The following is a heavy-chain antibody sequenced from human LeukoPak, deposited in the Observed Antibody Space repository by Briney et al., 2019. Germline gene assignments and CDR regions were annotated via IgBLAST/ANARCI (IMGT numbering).Heavy chain of an antibody. D-gene: IGHD3-9*01. V-gene: IGHV3-30*18. CDR1: GFTFSSYG. CDR2: ISYDGSNK. J-gene: IGHJ3*02. CDR3: AKDSSRYFDWSYAFDI. Sequence: GGSLRLSCAASGFTFSSYGMHWVRQAPGKGLEWVAVISYDGSNKYYADSVKGRFTISRDNSKNTLYLQMNSLRAEDTAVYYCAKDSSRYFDWSYAFDIWGQGTMVTVSS.